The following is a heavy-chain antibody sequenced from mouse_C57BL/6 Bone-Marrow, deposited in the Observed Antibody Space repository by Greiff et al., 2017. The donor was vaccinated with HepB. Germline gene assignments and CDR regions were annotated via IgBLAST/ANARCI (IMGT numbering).Heavy chain of an antibody. J-gene: IGHJ2*01. D-gene: IGHD4-1*01. V-gene: IGHV1-82*01. CDR2: IYPGDGDT. CDR3: ANNVGRDYVDY. CDR1: GYAFSSSW. Sequence: VKLLESGPELVKPGASVKISCKASGYAFSSSWMNWVKQRPGKGLEWIGRIYPGDGDTNYNGKFKGKATLTADKSSSTAYMQLSSLTSEDSAVYFCANNVGRDYVDYWGQGTTLTVSS.